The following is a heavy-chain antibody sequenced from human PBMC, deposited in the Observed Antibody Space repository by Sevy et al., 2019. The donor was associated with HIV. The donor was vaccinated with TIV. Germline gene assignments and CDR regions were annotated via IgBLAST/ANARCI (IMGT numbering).Heavy chain of an antibody. D-gene: IGHD3-10*01. J-gene: IGHJ3*02. CDR3: AKGLGMVQGALLSDDI. CDR2: IRYDGSTK. Sequence: GGSLRLSCAASGFTFRSYGMHWVRQAPGKGPEWVAFIRYDGSTKYYADSVKGRFTISRDNSKNTLYLQMNSLRGDDTSLYYCAKGLGMVQGALLSDDIWGQGTMVTVSS. V-gene: IGHV3-30*02. CDR1: GFTFRSYG.